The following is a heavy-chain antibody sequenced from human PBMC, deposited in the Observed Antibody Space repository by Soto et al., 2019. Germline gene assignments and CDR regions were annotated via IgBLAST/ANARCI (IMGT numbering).Heavy chain of an antibody. CDR1: GYTFTSYA. CDR2: INAGNGNT. J-gene: IGHJ5*02. D-gene: IGHD2-21*02. V-gene: IGHV1-3*01. Sequence: ASVKASCKSSGYTFTSYAMHCVRQAPGQRLEWMGWINAGNGNTKYSQKFQGRVTITRDTSTSTAYMELRSLRSDDTAVYYCARDGEFWIGAASVVLTPGGKGTLFPGS. CDR3: ARDGEFWIGAASVVLTP.